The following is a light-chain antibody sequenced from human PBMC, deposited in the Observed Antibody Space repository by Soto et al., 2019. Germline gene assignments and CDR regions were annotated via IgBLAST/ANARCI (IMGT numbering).Light chain of an antibody. CDR2: RNN. CDR1: SSNIGSNY. J-gene: IGLJ2*01. CDR3: AAWDDSLSGVI. V-gene: IGLV1-47*01. Sequence: QAVVTQPPSASGTPGQRVTISCSGSSSNIGSNYVYWYQQLPGTAPKLLIYRNNQRPSGVPDRFSGSQSGTAASLAISGLRSEDEDDYSCAAWDDSLSGVIFAGGTQLTVL.